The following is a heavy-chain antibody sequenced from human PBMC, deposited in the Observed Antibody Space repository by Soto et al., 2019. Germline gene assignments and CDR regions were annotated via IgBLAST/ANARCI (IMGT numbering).Heavy chain of an antibody. CDR3: ARRVVVVVADKSNWFDP. D-gene: IGHD2-15*01. J-gene: IGHJ5*02. V-gene: IGHV4-34*01. CDR2: INHSGST. Sequence: QLQLQQWGAGLLKPSETLSLTCAVYGGSFSGYYWSWIRQPPGKGLEWIGEINHSGSTNYNPSLKSRVTISVDTSKNQFSLKLSSVTAADTAVYYCARRVVVVVADKSNWFDPWGQGTLVTVSS. CDR1: GGSFSGYY.